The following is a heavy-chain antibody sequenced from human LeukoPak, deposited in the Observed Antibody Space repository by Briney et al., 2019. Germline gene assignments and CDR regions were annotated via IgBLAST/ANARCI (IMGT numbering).Heavy chain of an antibody. J-gene: IGHJ4*02. Sequence: PSETLSLTCTVSGASVSSNYWSWIRRSAAKGLEWIGRISISDGTNYSPSLKSRVSMSVDASKNQFSLILTSATAADAAVYYCARLRRNGNDWYADDSWGQGILVTVSS. CDR3: ARLRRNGNDWYADDS. CDR1: GASVSSNY. CDR2: ISISDGT. D-gene: IGHD6-19*01. V-gene: IGHV4-4*07.